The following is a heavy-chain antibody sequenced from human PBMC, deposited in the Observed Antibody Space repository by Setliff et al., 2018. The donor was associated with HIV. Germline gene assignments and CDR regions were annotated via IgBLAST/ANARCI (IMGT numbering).Heavy chain of an antibody. CDR1: SGSFSPDSYN. J-gene: IGHJ4*02. CDR2: IYHSGST. D-gene: IGHD5-12*01. V-gene: IGHV4-39*07. Sequence: SETLSLTCTAPSGSFSPDSYNWNWIRQTPGKGLEWIGSIYHSGSTYYNPSLKSRVTISVDTSKNQFSLKLSSVTAADTAVYYCAIDVIGGWLRPMPDYWGPGTLVTVSS. CDR3: AIDVIGGWLRPMPDY.